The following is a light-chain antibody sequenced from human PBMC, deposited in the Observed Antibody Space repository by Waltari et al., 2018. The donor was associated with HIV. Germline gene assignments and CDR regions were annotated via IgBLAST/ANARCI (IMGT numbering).Light chain of an antibody. J-gene: IGLJ1*01. CDR3: SSYTSSSPYA. CDR1: SSDVGGYNY. Sequence: QSALTQPASVSGSPGQSITISCTGTSSDVGGYNYVSWYQQHPGKAPKLMIYDVSNRPSGVSNRFSGSKSGNTASLTISGLQAKDEADYYCSSYTSSSPYAFGTGTKVTVL. CDR2: DVS. V-gene: IGLV2-14*03.